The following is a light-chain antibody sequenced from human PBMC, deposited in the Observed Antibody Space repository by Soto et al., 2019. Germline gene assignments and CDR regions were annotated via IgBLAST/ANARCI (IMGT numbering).Light chain of an antibody. CDR1: SSDVGGFNY. J-gene: IGLJ3*02. CDR2: EVS. V-gene: IGLV2-14*01. CDR3: SSFTTSNTWV. Sequence: QSALPQPASVSGSPRQSITISCTGTSSDVGGFNYVSWYQQYPGEAPKLLIYEVSNRPSGVSSRFSGSKSGNTASLTISGLQADDEGDYYCSSFTTSNTWVFGGGTKLTVL.